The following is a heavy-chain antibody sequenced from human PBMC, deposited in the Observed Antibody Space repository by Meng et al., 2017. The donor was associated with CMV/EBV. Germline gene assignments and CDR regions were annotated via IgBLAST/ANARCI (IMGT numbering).Heavy chain of an antibody. CDR1: GVSDGPSA. D-gene: IGHD5-24*01. CDR2: MDPISGAA. J-gene: IGHJ4*02. V-gene: IGHV1-69*01. Sequence: PLVRKPRTSVQVCSMASGVSDGPSAASCVSEGHGQGCKGMGGMDPISGAANYQPKFRGSVTMTRDESTSTRDLEMCSLRAEDTTVYYCVRVSHGCSNYYFDYWGQGTLVTVSS. CDR3: VRVSHGCSNYYFDY.